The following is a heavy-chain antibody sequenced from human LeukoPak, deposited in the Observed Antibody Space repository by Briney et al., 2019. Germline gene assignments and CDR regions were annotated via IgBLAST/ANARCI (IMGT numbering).Heavy chain of an antibody. Sequence: HPGGSLRLSCAASGFTFSSYGMHWVRQAPGKGLEWVAFIRSDGSDKYYADSVKGRFSISRDNSKNTLYLQMNSLRAEDTAAYYSANLPIRGSGGYYTDYWGQGTLVTVSS. CDR2: IRSDGSDK. CDR3: ANLPIRGSGGYYTDY. D-gene: IGHD3-10*01. CDR1: GFTFSSYG. J-gene: IGHJ4*02. V-gene: IGHV3-30*02.